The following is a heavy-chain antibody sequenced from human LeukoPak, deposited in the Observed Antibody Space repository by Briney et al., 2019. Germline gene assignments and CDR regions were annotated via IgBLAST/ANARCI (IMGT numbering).Heavy chain of an antibody. J-gene: IGHJ5*02. D-gene: IGHD5-18*01. Sequence: GASLKVSCKPSGGTFSRYAIIWVRQAPGHGLEWRGGIIPIFGTANYAQKYQGRVTITTDESTSTAYMELSSLRSEDTAVYYCAGEDGGGYSYGPWGQGTLVTVSS. CDR2: IIPIFGTA. CDR1: GGTFSRYA. V-gene: IGHV1-69*05. CDR3: AGEDGGGYSYGP.